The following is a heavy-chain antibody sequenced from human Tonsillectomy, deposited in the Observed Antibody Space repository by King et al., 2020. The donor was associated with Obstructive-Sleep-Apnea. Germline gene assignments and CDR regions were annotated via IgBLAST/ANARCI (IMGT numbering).Heavy chain of an antibody. V-gene: IGHV4-39*07. J-gene: IGHJ5*02. D-gene: IGHD6-13*01. Sequence: QLQESGPGLIKPSETLSLTCTVSGDSITSSSYYWGWIRQPPGKGLEWIGTVYYTGRTYYSPSLKSRVTISVDTSKNQFSLKVRSVTAADTSVYYCATERPAGTNCFDPWGQGTLVTVSS. CDR1: GDSITSSSYY. CDR2: VYYTGRT. CDR3: ATERPAGTNCFDP.